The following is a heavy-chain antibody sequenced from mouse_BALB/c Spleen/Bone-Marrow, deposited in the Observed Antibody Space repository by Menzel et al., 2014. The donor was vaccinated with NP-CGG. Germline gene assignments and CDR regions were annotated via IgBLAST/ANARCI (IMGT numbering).Heavy chain of an antibody. CDR2: ISYSGGT. Sequence: EVKLMESGPGLVKPSQSLSLTCTVTGYSITSDYAWNWIRQFPGNKLEWMGSISYSGGTDYNPTLKSRFSITRDTSKNQFFLQLNSVTAEDTATYYCARKFYYFDYWGHGTTLTVSS. J-gene: IGHJ2*01. V-gene: IGHV3-2*02. CDR1: GYSITSDYA. CDR3: ARKFYYFDY.